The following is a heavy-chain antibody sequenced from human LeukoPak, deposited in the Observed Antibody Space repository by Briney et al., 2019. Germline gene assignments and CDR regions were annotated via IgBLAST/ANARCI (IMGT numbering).Heavy chain of an antibody. J-gene: IGHJ5*02. CDR3: ARAGEGSGSYYNRYNWFDP. CDR1: GYTLTELS. CDR2: FDPEDGET. D-gene: IGHD3-10*01. V-gene: IGHV1-24*01. Sequence: ASVKVSCKVSGYTLTELSMHWVRQAPGKGLEWMGGFDPEDGETIYAQKFQGRVTMTEDTSTDTAYMELSSLRSDDTAVYYCARAGEGSGSYYNRYNWFDPWGQGTLVTVSS.